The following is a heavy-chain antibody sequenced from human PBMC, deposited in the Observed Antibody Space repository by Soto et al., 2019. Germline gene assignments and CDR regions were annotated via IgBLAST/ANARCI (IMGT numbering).Heavy chain of an antibody. Sequence: QVQLVESGGGVVQPGRSLRLSCAASGFTFSSYAMHWVRQAPGKGLEWVAVISYDGSNKYYADSVKGRFTISRDNSKNTLYLQMNSLRAEDTAVYYCAREGYSYAPSGGGGFDYWGQGTLVTVSS. CDR2: ISYDGSNK. CDR3: AREGYSYAPSGGGGFDY. V-gene: IGHV3-30-3*01. J-gene: IGHJ4*02. CDR1: GFTFSSYA. D-gene: IGHD5-18*01.